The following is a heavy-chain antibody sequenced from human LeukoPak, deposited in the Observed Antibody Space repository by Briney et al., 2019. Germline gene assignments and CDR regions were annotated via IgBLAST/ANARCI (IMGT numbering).Heavy chain of an antibody. CDR3: ARDRDTAIMVPTLIDY. V-gene: IGHV3-30*03. J-gene: IGHJ4*02. D-gene: IGHD5-18*01. Sequence: GGSLRLSCAASGFTFSSYGMHWVRQAPGKGLEWVAVISYDGSNKYYADSVKGRFTISRDNSKNTLYLQMNSLRAEDTAVYYCARDRDTAIMVPTLIDYWGRGTLVTVSS. CDR2: ISYDGSNK. CDR1: GFTFSSYG.